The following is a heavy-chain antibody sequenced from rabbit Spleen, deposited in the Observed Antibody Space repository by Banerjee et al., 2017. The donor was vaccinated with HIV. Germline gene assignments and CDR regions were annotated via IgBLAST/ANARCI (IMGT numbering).Heavy chain of an antibody. CDR3: ARDTGSSFSSYGMDL. D-gene: IGHD8-1*01. CDR2: MNTNSGNT. Sequence: QEQLEESGGGLVKPEGSLTLTCKASGVSFSDKDVMCWVRQAPGKGLQWIGCMNTNSGNTVYATWAKGRFPISRTSSTTVTLQMTRLTAADTATYFCARDTGSSFSSYGMDLWGPGTLVTVS. J-gene: IGHJ6*01. V-gene: IGHV1S45*01. CDR1: GVSFSDKDV.